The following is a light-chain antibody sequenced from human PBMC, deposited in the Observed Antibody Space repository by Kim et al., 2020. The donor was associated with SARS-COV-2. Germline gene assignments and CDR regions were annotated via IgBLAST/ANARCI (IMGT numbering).Light chain of an antibody. CDR1: QNIDNF. CDR3: QQYYTLSPYT. Sequence: SVGDRATIPCQASQNIDNFLAWFQQKPGKAPHLLIYKASILETGVPSRFSGSWSGTLFTLTISSLQPDDFATYYCQQYYTLSPYTFGQGTKLEI. J-gene: IGKJ2*01. CDR2: KAS. V-gene: IGKV1-5*03.